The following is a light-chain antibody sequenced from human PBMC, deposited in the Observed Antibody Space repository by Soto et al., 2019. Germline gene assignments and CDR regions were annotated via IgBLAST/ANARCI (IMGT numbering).Light chain of an antibody. J-gene: IGKJ1*01. CDR1: QAISNW. CDR2: DAS. V-gene: IGKV1-5*01. Sequence: DFQMTHSPSTLSASVGDRVTISCRASQAISNWLAWYQQKPGKAPKLLIYDASSLESGVPSRFSGSGSGTEFTLTISSLQPEDFATYYCQKYNSFWTFGQGTKVDI. CDR3: QKYNSFWT.